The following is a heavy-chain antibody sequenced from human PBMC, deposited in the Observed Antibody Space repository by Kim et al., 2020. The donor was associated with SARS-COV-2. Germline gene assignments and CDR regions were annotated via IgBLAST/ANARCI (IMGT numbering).Heavy chain of an antibody. Sequence: YADSVKGRFTIPKNNSRNTMYLQLNSLRAEDTAVYYCAANRKDGYNYSVYWGQGTLATVSS. CDR3: AANRKDGYNYSVY. J-gene: IGHJ4*02. D-gene: IGHD1-1*01. V-gene: IGHV3-23*01.